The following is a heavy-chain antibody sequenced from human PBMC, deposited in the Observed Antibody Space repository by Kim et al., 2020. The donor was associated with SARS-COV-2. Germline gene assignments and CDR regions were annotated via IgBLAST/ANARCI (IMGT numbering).Heavy chain of an antibody. J-gene: IGHJ4*02. CDR2: ISYSGNS. D-gene: IGHD2-2*01. CDR1: GGSIRSGGKF. CDR3: ARGQPLDY. V-gene: IGHV4-31*03. Sequence: SETLSLTCSVSGGSIRSGGKFWTWIRPHPAKGLECIGYISYSGNSHYSPSLRSRVSISLQTSETQFPLELTSVTAADTAVYYCARGQPLDYWGQGILGT.